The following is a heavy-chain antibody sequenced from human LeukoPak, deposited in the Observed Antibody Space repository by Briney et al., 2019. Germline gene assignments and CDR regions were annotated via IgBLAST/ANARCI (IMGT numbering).Heavy chain of an antibody. V-gene: IGHV3-53*05. CDR3: ARNWFDP. J-gene: IGHJ5*02. Sequence: GSLRLSCAASGFTFSNYAMSWVRQAPGKGLEWVSVIYSGGSTYYADSVKGRFTISRDKSKNTVYLQMNSLRFEDTAMYYCARNWFDPWGQGTLVTVSS. CDR1: GFTFSNYA. CDR2: IYSGGST.